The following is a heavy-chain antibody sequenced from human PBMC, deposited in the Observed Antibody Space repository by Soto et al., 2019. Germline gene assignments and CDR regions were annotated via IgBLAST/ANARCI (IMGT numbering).Heavy chain of an antibody. V-gene: IGHV3-23*01. Sequence: PGGSLRLSCSTSGFTFNNYAMSWVRQAPGKGLEWVSTISGSGGSTFYADSVKGRFTISRDNSKNTRSLQMNSLRADDTARYYCTKPSGLARAGSEFDYWGQGPPVPVST. J-gene: IGHJ4*02. D-gene: IGHD6-13*01. CDR3: TKPSGLARAGSEFDY. CDR1: GFTFNNYA. CDR2: ISGSGGST.